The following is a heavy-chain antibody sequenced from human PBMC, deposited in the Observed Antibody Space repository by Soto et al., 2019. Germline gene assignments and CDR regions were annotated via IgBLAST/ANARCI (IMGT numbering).Heavy chain of an antibody. J-gene: IGHJ4*02. CDR1: GFNFSTYW. CDR2: INSDGTIT. V-gene: IGHV3-74*01. D-gene: IGHD3-10*01. CDR3: TRDGGGRYYGGFDN. Sequence: GGSLRLSCATSGFNFSTYWVHWVRQSPGKGVVWVSRINSDGTITDYADSVKGRFTISRDNAKKTVYLEMNSLRVDDTAVYYCTRDGGGRYYGGFDNWGQGTLVTVSS.